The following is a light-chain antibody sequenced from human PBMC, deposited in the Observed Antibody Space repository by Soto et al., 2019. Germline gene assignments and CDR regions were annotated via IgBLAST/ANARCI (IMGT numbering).Light chain of an antibody. CDR3: NSYAGSNNWV. Sequence: QSVLTQPPSASGSPGQSVTISWTGTSSDVGGYNYVSWYQQHPGKAPKLMIYEVSKRPSGVPDRFSGSKSGNTASLTVSGLQAEDEADYYCNSYAGSNNWVFGGGTKLTVL. J-gene: IGLJ3*02. V-gene: IGLV2-8*01. CDR2: EVS. CDR1: SSDVGGYNY.